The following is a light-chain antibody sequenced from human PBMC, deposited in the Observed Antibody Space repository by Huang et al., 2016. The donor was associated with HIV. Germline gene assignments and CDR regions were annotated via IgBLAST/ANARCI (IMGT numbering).Light chain of an antibody. J-gene: IGKJ5*01. V-gene: IGKV1-39*01. CDR1: QSISTY. CDR3: QQSYSTVIT. CDR2: ESS. Sequence: IQMTQSPTSLSASVGDRVTITCRARQSISTYLNWYQQKSGKAPKLLSSESSSLHGGVPARFRGSGAGTEFTLTITGLQLEDFATYYCQQSYSTVITFGQGTRLEIK.